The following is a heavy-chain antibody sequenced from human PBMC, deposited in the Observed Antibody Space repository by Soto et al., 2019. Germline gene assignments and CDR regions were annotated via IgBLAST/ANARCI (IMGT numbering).Heavy chain of an antibody. V-gene: IGHV1-2*02. CDR3: ARGACGAGTFYSDY. D-gene: IGHD6-13*01. CDR2: INPNTGAT. Sequence: GAAMKVSCKASGNSFTAYYMYWVRQAPGQGLEWMGWINPNTGATHYARTFQGRVTMTRDTSITTAYMELSRLRSDDTAVYYCARGACGAGTFYSDYWGEGTLVTDSS. J-gene: IGHJ4*02. CDR1: GNSFTAYY.